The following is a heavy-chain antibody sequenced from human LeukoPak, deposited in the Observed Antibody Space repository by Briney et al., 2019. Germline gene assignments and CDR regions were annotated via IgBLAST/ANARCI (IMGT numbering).Heavy chain of an antibody. D-gene: IGHD6-6*01. V-gene: IGHV1-24*01. J-gene: IGHJ5*02. CDR3: ATEDYSSSSLRWFDP. CDR2: FDPEDGET. CDR1: GYTLTELS. Sequence: ASVKVSCKVSGYTLTELSMHWVRQAPGKGLEWMGGFDPEDGETIYAQKFQGRVTMTEDTSTDTAYMEPSSLRSEDTAVYYCATEDYSSSSLRWFDPWGQGTLVTVSS.